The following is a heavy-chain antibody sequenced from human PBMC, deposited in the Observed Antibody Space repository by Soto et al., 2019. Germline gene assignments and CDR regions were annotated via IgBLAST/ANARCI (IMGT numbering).Heavy chain of an antibody. J-gene: IGHJ4*02. CDR1: GFTFRSYG. Sequence: GGSLRLSCAASGFTFRSYGMHWERQAPGKGLEWVALISYDGSNKYYAHSVKGRFTISRDNSKNTLYLQMNSLRAEDTAMYYDAKEQVDIVATCQAFDYWGQGTLVTVSS. D-gene: IGHD5-12*01. CDR2: ISYDGSNK. V-gene: IGHV3-30*18. CDR3: AKEQVDIVATCQAFDY.